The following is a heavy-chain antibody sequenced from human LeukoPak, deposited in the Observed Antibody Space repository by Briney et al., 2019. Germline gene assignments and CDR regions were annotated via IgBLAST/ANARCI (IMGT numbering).Heavy chain of an antibody. D-gene: IGHD3-3*02. CDR3: ARVTEPVSDWFDP. V-gene: IGHV1-18*01. CDR1: GSTFTSYG. CDR2: IRAYNGNT. Sequence: ASVKLSCKVSGSTFTSYGISWMRQAPGQGLEWMGWIRAYNGNTNYAQKLQGRVTMTTDTTTSTAYMELRSLRSDDTAVYYCARVTEPVSDWFDPWGQGTLVTVSS. J-gene: IGHJ5*02.